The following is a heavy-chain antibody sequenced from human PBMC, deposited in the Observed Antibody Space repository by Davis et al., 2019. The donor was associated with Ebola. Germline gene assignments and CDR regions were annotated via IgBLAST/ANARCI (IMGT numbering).Heavy chain of an antibody. J-gene: IGHJ6*04. CDR1: GFTFSSYS. V-gene: IGHV3-21*01. CDR2: ISSSSSYI. Sequence: GESLKISCAASGFTFSSYSMNWVRQAPGKGLEWVSSISSSSSYIYYADSLKGRFTVSRDNAKNSLYLQMNSLRAEDTAVYYCARDMNTAMVLYDYGMDVWGKGTTVTVSS. D-gene: IGHD5-18*01. CDR3: ARDMNTAMVLYDYGMDV.